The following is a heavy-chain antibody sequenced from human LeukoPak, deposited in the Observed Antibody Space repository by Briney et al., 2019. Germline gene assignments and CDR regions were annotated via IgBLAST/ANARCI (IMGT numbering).Heavy chain of an antibody. V-gene: IGHV3-23*01. J-gene: IGHJ4*02. Sequence: GGSLRLSCAASGFTFSSYAMHWVRQAPGKGLECVSAISGDGVSPYYADSVRGRFTISRDNAKNSLYLQMNSLRAEDTAVCYCASCSSTNCYWGQGTLVTVSS. D-gene: IGHD2-2*01. CDR2: ISGDGVSP. CDR3: ASCSSTNCY. CDR1: GFTFSSYA.